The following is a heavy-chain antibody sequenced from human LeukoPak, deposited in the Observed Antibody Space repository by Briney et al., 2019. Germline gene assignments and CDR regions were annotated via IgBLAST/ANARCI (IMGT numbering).Heavy chain of an antibody. V-gene: IGHV3-49*03. D-gene: IGHD6-25*01. Sequence: GGSLRLSCTASGFTFGDYAVIWFRQAPGKGLELLGFIRSKAYVGTADYAASVKGRFTISRDDSKSIAYVQMNSLKTEDTAVYYCSRVEGSGWPNDYWGQGTLVTVSS. CDR2: IRSKAYVGTA. J-gene: IGHJ4*02. CDR3: SRVEGSGWPNDY. CDR1: GFTFGDYA.